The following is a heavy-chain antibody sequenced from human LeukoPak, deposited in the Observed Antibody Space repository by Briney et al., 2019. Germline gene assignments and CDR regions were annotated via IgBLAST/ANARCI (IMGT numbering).Heavy chain of an antibody. J-gene: IGHJ4*02. CDR1: GFTVSSNY. D-gene: IGHD6-13*01. CDR3: ARALSTIAAAGLYYFDY. Sequence: GGSLRLSCAASGFTVSSNYMSWVRQAPGKGLEWVSVIYSGGSTYYADSVKGRFTISRDNTKNTLYLQMNSLRAEDTAVYYCARALSTIAAAGLYYFDYWGQGTLVTVSS. CDR2: IYSGGST. V-gene: IGHV3-53*01.